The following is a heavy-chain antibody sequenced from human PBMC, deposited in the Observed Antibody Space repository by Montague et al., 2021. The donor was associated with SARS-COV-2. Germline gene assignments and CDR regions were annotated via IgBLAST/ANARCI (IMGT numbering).Heavy chain of an antibody. CDR2: IWYDGSNK. J-gene: IGHJ6*03. Sequence: SLRLSCAASGFTFSSYGMHWVHQAPGKGLEWVAVIWYDGSNKYYADSVKGRFTISRDNSKNTLYLQMNSLRAEDTAVYYCAKDREYQLPYYYYYMDVWGKGTTVTVSS. CDR3: AKDREYQLPYYYYYMDV. V-gene: IGHV3-33*06. CDR1: GFTFSSYG. D-gene: IGHD2-2*01.